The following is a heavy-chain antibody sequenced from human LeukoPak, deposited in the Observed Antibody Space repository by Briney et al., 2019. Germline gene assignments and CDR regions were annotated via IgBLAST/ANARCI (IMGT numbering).Heavy chain of an antibody. CDR1: GFTFSSYG. J-gene: IGHJ4*02. Sequence: GGSLRLSCAASGFTFSSYGMHWVRQAPGKGLEWVAVIWYDGSNKYYADSVKGRFTISRDNSKNTLYLQMNSLRAEDTAVYYCARDMVRGVIITGVGYWGQGTLVTVSS. CDR2: IWYDGSNK. CDR3: ARDMVRGVIITGVGY. D-gene: IGHD3-10*01. V-gene: IGHV3-33*08.